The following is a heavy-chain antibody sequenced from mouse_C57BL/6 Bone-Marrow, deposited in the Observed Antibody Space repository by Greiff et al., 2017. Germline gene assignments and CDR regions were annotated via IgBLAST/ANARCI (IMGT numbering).Heavy chain of an antibody. J-gene: IGHJ1*03. CDR3: TTRGPDV. Sequence: VQLQQSGAELVRPGASVKLSCTASGFNIKDDYMHWVKQRPEQGLEWIGWIDPENGDTAYASKFQGKAIITADTSSNTADRQLSSLTSEDTAVYYCTTRGPDVWGTGTTVTVAS. CDR1: GFNIKDDY. V-gene: IGHV14-4*01. CDR2: IDPENGDT.